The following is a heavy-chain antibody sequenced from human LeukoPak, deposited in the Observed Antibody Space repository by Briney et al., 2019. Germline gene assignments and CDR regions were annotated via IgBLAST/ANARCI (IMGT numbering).Heavy chain of an antibody. D-gene: IGHD6-19*01. CDR1: GFTFSSYS. V-gene: IGHV3-21*01. Sequence: GGSLRLSCAASGFTFSSYSMNWVRQAPGKGLEWVSSISSSSSYIYYADSVKGRFTISRDNAKNSLYLQMNSLRAEDTAVYYCARVVAVAGFGYWGQGTLVTVSS. J-gene: IGHJ4*02. CDR3: ARVVAVAGFGY. CDR2: ISSSSSYI.